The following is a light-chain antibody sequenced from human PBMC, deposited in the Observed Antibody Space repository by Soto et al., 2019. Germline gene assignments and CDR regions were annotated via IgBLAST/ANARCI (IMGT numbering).Light chain of an antibody. V-gene: IGLV2-14*01. Sequence: QSALTQPACVSGSPGQSITISCTGTSSDVGGYKSVSWYQQNPGKAPKLMIYEVNNRPSGVSNRFSASKSGNTASLTISGLQAEDEADYYCSSYTSSSTLVFGGGTKLTVL. CDR3: SSYTSSSTLV. J-gene: IGLJ3*02. CDR2: EVN. CDR1: SSDVGGYKS.